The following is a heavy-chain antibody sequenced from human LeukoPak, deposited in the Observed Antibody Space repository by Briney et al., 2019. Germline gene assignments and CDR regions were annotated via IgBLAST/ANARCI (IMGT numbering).Heavy chain of an antibody. J-gene: IGHJ1*01. V-gene: IGHV5-51*01. D-gene: IGHD6-6*01. CDR3: ASMEHSSSFVS. Sequence: GESLKISCKASGYRFSDYWIGWVRQVPGRGLELMGVIYPGDSETTYSPSFQGRVFFSVDKSVNTASLQWHSLKAWDTALYYCASMEHSSSFVSWGQGTLVTVSS. CDR1: GYRFSDYW. CDR2: IYPGDSET.